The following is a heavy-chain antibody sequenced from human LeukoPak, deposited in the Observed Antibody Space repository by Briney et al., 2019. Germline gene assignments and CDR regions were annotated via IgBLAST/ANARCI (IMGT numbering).Heavy chain of an antibody. CDR3: ARGGQQQLVKDGRGTLDPDKNYYYYYMDV. Sequence: SETLSLTCAVYGGSFSGYYWSWIRQPPGKGLEWIGEINHSGSTNYNPSLKSRVTISVDTSKNQFSLKLSSVTAADTAVYYCARGGQQQLVKDGRGTLDPDKNYYYYYMDVWGKGTTVTVSS. D-gene: IGHD6-13*01. V-gene: IGHV4-34*01. CDR1: GGSFSGYY. J-gene: IGHJ6*03. CDR2: INHSGST.